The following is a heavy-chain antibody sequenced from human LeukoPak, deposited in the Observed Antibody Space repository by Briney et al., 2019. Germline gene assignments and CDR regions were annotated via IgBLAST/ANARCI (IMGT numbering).Heavy chain of an antibody. CDR1: GFTFSSYG. CDR3: AKALEVNHYGSGY. Sequence: DPGGSLRLSCAASGFTFSSYGMHWVRQAPGKGLEWVSGISWNSGSIGYADSVKGRFTISRDNAKNSLYLQMNSLRAEDTALYYCAKALEVNHYGSGYWGQGTLVTVSS. J-gene: IGHJ4*02. CDR2: ISWNSGSI. V-gene: IGHV3-9*01. D-gene: IGHD3-10*01.